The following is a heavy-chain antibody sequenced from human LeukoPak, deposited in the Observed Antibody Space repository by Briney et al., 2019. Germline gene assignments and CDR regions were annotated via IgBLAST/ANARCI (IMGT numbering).Heavy chain of an antibody. CDR3: AKSFGPVIAAAGTGAD. J-gene: IGHJ4*02. V-gene: IGHV3-23*01. CDR2: ITASGDRT. D-gene: IGHD6-13*01. CDR1: GFTFSDYV. Sequence: GGSLRLSCAASGFTFSDYVMIWVRQAPGKGLEWVSGITASGDRTFYGDSVRGRFTMSRDNSKNTVYLQMNSLRAEDTAVYYCAKSFGPVIAAAGTGADWGQGTLVTVSS.